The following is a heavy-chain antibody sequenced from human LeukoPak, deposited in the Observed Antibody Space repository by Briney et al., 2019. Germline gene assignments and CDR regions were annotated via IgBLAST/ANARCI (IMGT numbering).Heavy chain of an antibody. Sequence: PSETLSLTCAVYGGSFSGYYWSWIRQPPGKGLEWIGEINHSGSTNYNPSLKSRVTISVDTSKNQFSLKLSSVTAADTAVYYCARGSRLGWLRFGRGFDYWGQGTLVTVSS. CDR3: ARGSRLGWLRFGRGFDY. V-gene: IGHV4-34*01. D-gene: IGHD5-12*01. J-gene: IGHJ4*02. CDR2: INHSGST. CDR1: GGSFSGYY.